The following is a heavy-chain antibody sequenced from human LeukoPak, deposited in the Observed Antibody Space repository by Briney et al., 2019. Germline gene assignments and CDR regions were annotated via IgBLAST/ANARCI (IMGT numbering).Heavy chain of an antibody. CDR3: ARHLSGSGFAY. J-gene: IGHJ4*02. Sequence: GGSLRLSCAASGFTFSTYSMNWVRQAPGKGLEWVSSISSSSSYIYYADSVKGRFTISRDNAKNSLYLQMNSLRAEDTAVYYCARHLSGSGFAYWGQGTLVTVSS. V-gene: IGHV3-21*01. CDR2: ISSSSSYI. CDR1: GFTFSTYS. D-gene: IGHD2-15*01.